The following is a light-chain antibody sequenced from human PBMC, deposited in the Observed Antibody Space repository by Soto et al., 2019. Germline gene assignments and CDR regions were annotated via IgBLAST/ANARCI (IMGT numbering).Light chain of an antibody. CDR2: DVS. V-gene: IGKV1-13*02. J-gene: IGKJ5*01. CDR1: QDIRGA. Sequence: LPVTPSPSSFSSSVGDRGPIPCPAGQDIRGALAWYQQKPGKAPKILIYDVSTLESGVPSRFSGSSSGTDFTLTISSLQPVDFATYYCQQFNSYPITFGQGTRLEIK. CDR3: QQFNSYPIT.